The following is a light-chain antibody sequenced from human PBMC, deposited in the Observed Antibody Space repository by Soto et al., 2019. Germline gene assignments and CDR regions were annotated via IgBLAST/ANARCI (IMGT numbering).Light chain of an antibody. J-gene: IGKJ1*01. Sequence: IVMTQSPDSLSVSLGETATINCKSSQSVLYSSNNKNYLAWYQQKPGQPPKLLIYWASTRESGVPDRFSGSGSGTDFTLAISSLQAEDVAVYYCQQYYSTPTFGQGTKVEIK. CDR2: WAS. CDR1: QSVLYSSNNKNY. CDR3: QQYYSTPT. V-gene: IGKV4-1*01.